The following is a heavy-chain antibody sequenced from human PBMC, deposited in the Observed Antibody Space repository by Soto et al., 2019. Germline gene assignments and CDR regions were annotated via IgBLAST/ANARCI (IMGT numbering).Heavy chain of an antibody. CDR1: GYTLNTYY. Sequence: ASVKVSCKPSGYTLNTYYLHWVRQAPGQGLEWMGIIHPSGGGSTYAQKFLGRVTMTRDTSTSTVFMELSSLRSADTAVYYCASSFTVPAAIGYWGQGTLVTVSS. CDR3: ASSFTVPAAIGY. V-gene: IGHV1-46*02. D-gene: IGHD2-2*02. J-gene: IGHJ4*02. CDR2: IHPSGGGS.